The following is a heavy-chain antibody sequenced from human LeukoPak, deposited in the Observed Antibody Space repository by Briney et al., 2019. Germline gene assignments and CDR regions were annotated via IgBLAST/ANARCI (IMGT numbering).Heavy chain of an antibody. CDR2: IRYDGSNK. D-gene: IGHD3-9*01. V-gene: IGHV3-30*02. CDR3: ARQRGDILTGYYIPRGFDY. Sequence: GGSLRLSCAASRFTFSSYGMHWVRQAPGKGLEWVAFIRYDGSNKYYADSVKGRFTISRDNAKNSLYLQMNSLRAEDTAVYYCARQRGDILTGYYIPRGFDYWGQGTLVTVSS. CDR1: RFTFSSYG. J-gene: IGHJ4*02.